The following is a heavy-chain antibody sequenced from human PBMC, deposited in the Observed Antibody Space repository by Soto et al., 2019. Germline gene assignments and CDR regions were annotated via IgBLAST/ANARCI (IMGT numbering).Heavy chain of an antibody. CDR1: GYIFTSYD. Sequence: QVQLVQSGAEVRQPGASVKVSCEASGYIFTSYDFSWVRQAAGQGLEWMGWMNPDTGHTGYAQRLQGRLTLTRNTSITTAYMELNSLTSDDTAIYYCARVRKTRYTSESPGGPLSKWGQGTRVTVTS. V-gene: IGHV1-8*01. J-gene: IGHJ4*02. CDR3: ARVRKTRYTSESPGGPLSK. D-gene: IGHD5-18*01. CDR2: MNPDTGHT.